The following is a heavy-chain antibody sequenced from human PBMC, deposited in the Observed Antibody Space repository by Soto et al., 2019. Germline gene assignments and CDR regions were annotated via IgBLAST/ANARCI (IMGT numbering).Heavy chain of an antibody. CDR1: GFSFSDHH. D-gene: IGHD6-13*01. CDR3: SNSPVGKIGSG. J-gene: IGHJ4*02. CDR2: ARNRAGSYTT. Sequence: EVQLVESGGGLAQPGGSLRLSCVGSGFSFSDHHMDWVRQAPGKGLEWVGRARNRAGSYTTEYAASVKGRFTISRDDSKNSLYVQMNILKTEDTAVYYCSNSPVGKIGSGWGQGTLVTVSS. V-gene: IGHV3-72*01.